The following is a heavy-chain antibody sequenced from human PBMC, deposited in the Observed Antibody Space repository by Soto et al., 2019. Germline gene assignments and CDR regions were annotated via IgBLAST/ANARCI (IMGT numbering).Heavy chain of an antibody. J-gene: IGHJ5*02. D-gene: IGHD6-13*01. CDR3: ARDSSSWYSSWFDP. V-gene: IGHV3-30-3*01. CDR1: GFTFSSYA. CDR2: ISYDGSNK. Sequence: GGSLRLSCAASGFTFSSYAMHWVRQAPGKGLEWVAVISYDGSNKYYADSVKGRFTISRDNSKNTLYLQMNSLRAEDTAVYYRARDSSSWYSSWFDPWGQGTLVTVSA.